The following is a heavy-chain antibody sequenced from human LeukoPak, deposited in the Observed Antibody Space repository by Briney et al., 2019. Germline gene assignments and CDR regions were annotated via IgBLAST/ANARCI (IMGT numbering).Heavy chain of an antibody. CDR3: ARHDYAGNSGDY. J-gene: IGHJ4*02. CDR2: IGTSSSII. Sequence: GGSLRLSCAASGFTFSSYSMNWFRQTPGKGLEWVSYIGTSSSIIYYADSVKGRFTISRDNAKNSLYLQMNSLRDEDTAVYYCARHDYAGNSGDYWGQGTLVTVSS. D-gene: IGHD4-23*01. CDR1: GFTFSSYS. V-gene: IGHV3-48*02.